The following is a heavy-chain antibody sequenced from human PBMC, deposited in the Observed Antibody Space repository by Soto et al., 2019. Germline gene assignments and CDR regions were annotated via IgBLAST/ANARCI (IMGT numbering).Heavy chain of an antibody. CDR2: ISASGGYK. CDR3: AGERSALPGARDAMDV. D-gene: IGHD1-26*01. CDR1: GFNFNTYS. V-gene: IGHV3-21*02. Sequence: EVRLVESGGGLVKPGGSLRVSCAASGFNFNTYSMNLVRQAPWKGLEWVSFISASGGYKYYADSVRGRFTISRDNAKKSVYLEMNSLTADDTAVYYCAGERSALPGARDAMDVWGQGTTVTVSS. J-gene: IGHJ6*02.